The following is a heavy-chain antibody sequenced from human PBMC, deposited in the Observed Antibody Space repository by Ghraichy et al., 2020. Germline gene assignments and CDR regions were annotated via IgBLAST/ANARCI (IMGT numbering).Heavy chain of an antibody. D-gene: IGHD6-13*01. CDR1: GYTFTGYY. CDR3: ARGDMSSSWHGGYYYYYGMDV. Sequence: ASVKLSCKASGYTFTGYYMHWVRQAPGQGLEWMGRINPNSGGTNYAQKFQGRVTMTRDTSISTAYMELSRLRSDDTAVYYCARGDMSSSWHGGYYYYYGMDVWGQGTTVTVSS. J-gene: IGHJ6*02. V-gene: IGHV1-2*06. CDR2: INPNSGGT.